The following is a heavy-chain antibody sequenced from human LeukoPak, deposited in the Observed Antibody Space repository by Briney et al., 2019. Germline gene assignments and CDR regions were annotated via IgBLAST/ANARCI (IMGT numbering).Heavy chain of an antibody. CDR2: ISAYNGNT. Sequence: ASVKVSCKASGYTFTSYGINWVRQAPGQGLEWMGWISAYNGNTNYAQKLQGRVTMTTDTSTSTAYMELRSLRSDDTAVYYCAREGGYDDYYYYMDVWGKGTTVTISS. V-gene: IGHV1-18*01. CDR1: GYTFTSYG. J-gene: IGHJ6*03. CDR3: AREGGYDDYYYYMDV. D-gene: IGHD5-12*01.